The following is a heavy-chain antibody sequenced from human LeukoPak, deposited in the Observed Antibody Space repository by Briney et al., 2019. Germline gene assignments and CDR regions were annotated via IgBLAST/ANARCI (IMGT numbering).Heavy chain of an antibody. J-gene: IGHJ6*02. V-gene: IGHV1-18*01. D-gene: IGHD6-19*01. CDR1: GYTFTSYG. Sequence: ASVKVSCKASGYTFTSYGISWVRQAPGQGLEWMGWISAYNGNTNYAQKLQGRVTMTTDTSTSTAYMELRSLRSDDTAVYHCARFKGYSSGWYARNYYYGMDVWGQGTTVTVSS. CDR3: ARFKGYSSGWYARNYYYGMDV. CDR2: ISAYNGNT.